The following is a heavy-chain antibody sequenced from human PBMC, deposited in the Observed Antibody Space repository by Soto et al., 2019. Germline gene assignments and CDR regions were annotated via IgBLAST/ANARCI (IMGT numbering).Heavy chain of an antibody. CDR3: AKIEAPLPYYDFWSGYYDF. Sequence: GGSLRLSCAASGFTFSSYPMSWVRQAPGKGLEWVSAISGSGGSTYYADSVKGRFTISRDNSKNTLYLQMNSLRAEDTAVYYCAKIEAPLPYYDFWSGYYDFWGQGTLVTVSS. J-gene: IGHJ4*02. CDR2: ISGSGGST. V-gene: IGHV3-23*01. CDR1: GFTFSSYP. D-gene: IGHD3-3*01.